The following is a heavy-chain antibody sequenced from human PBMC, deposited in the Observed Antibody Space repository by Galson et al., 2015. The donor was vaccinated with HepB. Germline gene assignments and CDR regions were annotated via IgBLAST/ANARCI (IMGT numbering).Heavy chain of an antibody. J-gene: IGHJ4*02. CDR3: VFLRGYYLKPLDY. V-gene: IGHV3-48*04. Sequence: SLRLSCAASTFIFSTYSMNWVRQAPGKGLEWVSYISSSSTTIYYADSVKGRFTNSRDNAKNSLYLQMNSLRAEDTAVYYGVFLRGYYLKPLDYWGQGTLVTVSS. D-gene: IGHD3-3*01. CDR2: ISSSSTTI. CDR1: TFIFSTYS.